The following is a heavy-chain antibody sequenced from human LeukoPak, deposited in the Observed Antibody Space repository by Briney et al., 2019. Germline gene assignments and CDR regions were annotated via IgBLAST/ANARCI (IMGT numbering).Heavy chain of an antibody. CDR3: ARGRGYSGYLDY. Sequence: ASVKVSCKASGYAFTGYYMHWVRQAPGQGLEWMGWINPNSGGTNYAQKFQGRVTMTRDTSISTAYMKLSRLRSDGTAVYYCARGRGYSGYLDYWGQGTLVTVSS. J-gene: IGHJ4*02. CDR1: GYAFTGYY. V-gene: IGHV1-2*02. D-gene: IGHD5-12*01. CDR2: INPNSGGT.